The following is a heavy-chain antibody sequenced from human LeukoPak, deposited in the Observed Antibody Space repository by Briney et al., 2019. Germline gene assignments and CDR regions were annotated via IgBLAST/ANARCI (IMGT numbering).Heavy chain of an antibody. J-gene: IGHJ2*01. CDR1: GGSISSYY. CDR3: ARDKGLAAAGHWYFDL. Sequence: TSETLSLTCTVSGGSISSYYWSWIRQPPGKGLEWIGYIYYSGSTNYNPSLKSRVTISGDTSKSQFSLKLSSVTAADTAVYYCARDKGLAAAGHWYFDLWGRGTLVTVSS. V-gene: IGHV4-59*01. D-gene: IGHD6-13*01. CDR2: IYYSGST.